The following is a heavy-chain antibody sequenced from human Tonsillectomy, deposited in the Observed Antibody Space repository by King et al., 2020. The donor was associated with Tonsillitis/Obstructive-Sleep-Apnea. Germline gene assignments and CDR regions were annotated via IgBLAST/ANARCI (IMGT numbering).Heavy chain of an antibody. J-gene: IGHJ4*02. Sequence: QLVQSGAEVKKPGASVKVSCKASGYTFTNYGIGWVRQAPGQGLEWVGWISPYNDNTNYAQKFQGRVTLTTDTSTSTAYMELRSLTSDDTAVYYCERDTHSSSGYYTDYWGQGTLVTVS. V-gene: IGHV1-18*01. CDR3: ERDTHSSSGYYTDY. CDR1: GYTFTNYG. D-gene: IGHD3-22*01. CDR2: ISPYNDNT.